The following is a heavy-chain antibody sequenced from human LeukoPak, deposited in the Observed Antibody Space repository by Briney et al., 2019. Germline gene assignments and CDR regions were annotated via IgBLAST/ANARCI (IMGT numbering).Heavy chain of an antibody. D-gene: IGHD6-19*01. V-gene: IGHV4-34*01. Sequence: PSETLSLTCAVYGGSFSGYYWSWIRQPPGKGLEWIGEINHSGSTNYNPSLKSRATISVDTSKNQFSLKLSSVTAADTAVYYCASSFPIAVAGKGTFDYWGQGTLVTVSS. J-gene: IGHJ4*02. CDR1: GGSFSGYY. CDR2: INHSGST. CDR3: ASSFPIAVAGKGTFDY.